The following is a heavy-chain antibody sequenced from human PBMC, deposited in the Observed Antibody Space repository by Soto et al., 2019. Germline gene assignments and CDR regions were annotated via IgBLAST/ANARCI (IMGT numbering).Heavy chain of an antibody. Sequence: PSETLSLTSTVSGGSIRSYSWSWIRQPPGKGLEWIGYISDTGNTYYNPSLKSRLTISADPSKNQFSLTLTSVTAADTAVYYCARDLLVVGGSYYYYYYYGMDVWGQWTTVTVSS. CDR2: ISDTGNT. CDR1: GGSIRSYS. J-gene: IGHJ6*02. V-gene: IGHV4-4*08. CDR3: ARDLLVVGGSYYYYYYYGMDV. D-gene: IGHD1-26*01.